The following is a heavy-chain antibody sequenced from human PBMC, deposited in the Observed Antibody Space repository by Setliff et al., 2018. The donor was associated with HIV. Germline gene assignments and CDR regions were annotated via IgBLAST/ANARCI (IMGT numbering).Heavy chain of an antibody. J-gene: IGHJ5*02. CDR3: ARSGGDCSGISCYSLWFDP. Sequence: PGGSLRLSCAASGFTFSSYWMHWVRQAPGKGLLWVFGMNTDGSSTRYADSVKGRFTISRDNSNNMLFLQMNSLRTEDTAVYYCARSGGDCSGISCYSLWFDPWGHGTLVTVSS. V-gene: IGHV3-74*01. D-gene: IGHD2-15*01. CDR2: MNTDGSST. CDR1: GFTFSSYW.